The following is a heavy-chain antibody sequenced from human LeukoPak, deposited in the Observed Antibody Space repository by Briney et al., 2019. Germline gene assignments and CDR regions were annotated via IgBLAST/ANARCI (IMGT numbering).Heavy chain of an antibody. Sequence: GGSLRLSCAASGFTFSGSAMHWVRQASGKGLEWVGRIRSKANSYATAYAASVKGRFTISRDDSKNTAYLQMNSLKPEDTAVYYCTRLTAYGDYYYGMDVWGQGTTVTVSS. CDR2: IRSKANSYAT. CDR3: TRLTAYGDYYYGMDV. V-gene: IGHV3-73*01. D-gene: IGHD4-17*01. CDR1: GFTFSGSA. J-gene: IGHJ6*02.